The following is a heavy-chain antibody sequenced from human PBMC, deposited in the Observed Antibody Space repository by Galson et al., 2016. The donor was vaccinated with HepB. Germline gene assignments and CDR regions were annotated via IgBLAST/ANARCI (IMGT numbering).Heavy chain of an antibody. J-gene: IGHJ3*02. CDR3: ARRITIFGVVPISMDGFDI. CDR1: GYSFTNYW. V-gene: IGHV5-51*01. D-gene: IGHD3-3*01. CDR2: IYPGDSET. Sequence: QSGAEVKKPGESLNISCEGSGYSFTNYWIGWVRHMPGKGLEWMGIIYPGDSETRYRPSFQGQVTMSADKSITTAYLQWSSLKASDTAMYYCARRITIFGVVPISMDGFDIWGQGTMVTVSS.